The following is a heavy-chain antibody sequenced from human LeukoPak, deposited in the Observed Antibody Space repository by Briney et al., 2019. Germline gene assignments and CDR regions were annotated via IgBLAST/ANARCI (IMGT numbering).Heavy chain of an antibody. CDR2: IYYSGST. CDR1: GGSISSYY. CDR3: ARAYLWELLWFDP. D-gene: IGHD3-10*01. Sequence: SETLSLTCTVSGGSISSYYWSWIRQPPGKGLEWIGYIYYSGSTNYNPSLKSRVTISVDTSKNQFSLKLSSVTAADTAVYYCARAYLWELLWFDPWGQGTLVTVSS. V-gene: IGHV4-59*08. J-gene: IGHJ5*02.